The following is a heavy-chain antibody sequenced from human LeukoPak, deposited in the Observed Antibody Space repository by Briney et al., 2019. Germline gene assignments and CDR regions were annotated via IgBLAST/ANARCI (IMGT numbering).Heavy chain of an antibody. CDR1: GFTFSSYT. D-gene: IGHD3-10*01. V-gene: IGHV3-21*01. CDR2: ISTPSYK. J-gene: IGHJ3*02. Sequence: GGSLRLSCAASGFTFSSYTMNWVRQAPGKGLEWVSSISTPSYKYYSDSLKGRFTISRDNARNSLYLQMNSLRAEDTAVYYCARDTYGSGNEVAFDIWGQGTMVTVSP. CDR3: ARDTYGSGNEVAFDI.